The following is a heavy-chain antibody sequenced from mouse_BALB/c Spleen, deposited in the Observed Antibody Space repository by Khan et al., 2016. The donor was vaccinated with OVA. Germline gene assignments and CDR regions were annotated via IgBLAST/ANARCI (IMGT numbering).Heavy chain of an antibody. Sequence: EVKLLESGPGLVKPSQSLSLTCTVTDYSITSDYAWNWIRQFPGNKLEWMGYISYSGSTNYNPSLKSRISITRDTSRNQFFLQLNSVTTEDTATYYCARRYYYGHWYFDVWGAGTTVTVSS. J-gene: IGHJ1*01. CDR2: ISYSGST. CDR3: ARRYYYGHWYFDV. D-gene: IGHD1-1*01. CDR1: DYSITSDYA. V-gene: IGHV3-2*02.